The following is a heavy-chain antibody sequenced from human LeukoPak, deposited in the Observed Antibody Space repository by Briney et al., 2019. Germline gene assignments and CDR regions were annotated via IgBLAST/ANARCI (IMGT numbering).Heavy chain of an antibody. CDR1: GYSISSGYY. V-gene: IGHV4-38-2*02. Sequence: SETLSLTCTVSGYSISSGYYWGWIRQPPGKGLEWIGSIYHSGSTYYNPSLKSRVTISVDTSKNQFSPKLSSVTAADTAVYYCARGDCSSTSCYWSGLAFDIWGQGTMVTVSS. J-gene: IGHJ3*02. CDR3: ARGDCSSTSCYWSGLAFDI. D-gene: IGHD2-2*01. CDR2: IYHSGST.